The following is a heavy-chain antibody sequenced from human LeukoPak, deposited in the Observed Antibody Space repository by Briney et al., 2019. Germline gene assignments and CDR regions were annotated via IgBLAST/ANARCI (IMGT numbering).Heavy chain of an antibody. D-gene: IGHD5-12*01. J-gene: IGHJ6*03. CDR3: ARMIRGSGYNDFDPDHYMDV. CDR2: IYYSGDT. V-gene: IGHV4-39*07. CDR1: GGSITSSSHY. Sequence: SETLSLTCTVSGGSITSSSHYWGWIRQPPGKGLEWIGSIYYSGDTYYNPSLKSRVTMSVDTSKNQFSLKLTSVTAADTAVYYCARMIRGSGYNDFDPDHYMDVWGKGTTVTVSS.